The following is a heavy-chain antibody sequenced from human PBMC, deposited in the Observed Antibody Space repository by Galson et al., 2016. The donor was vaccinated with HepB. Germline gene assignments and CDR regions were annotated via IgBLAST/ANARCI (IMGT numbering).Heavy chain of an antibody. CDR2: IYNTGTI. CDR3: ARGGYALEY. V-gene: IGHV4-31*03. J-gene: IGHJ4*02. CDR1: GGSISSGGHS. Sequence: TLSLTCTVSGGSISSGGHSWTWLRQHAVKGLEWIGYIYNTGTIYNHPSPKSRVSISVDTSKNQFSLQLTPATAADTAVYFCARGGYALEYWGQGILVTVSS. D-gene: IGHD2-15*01.